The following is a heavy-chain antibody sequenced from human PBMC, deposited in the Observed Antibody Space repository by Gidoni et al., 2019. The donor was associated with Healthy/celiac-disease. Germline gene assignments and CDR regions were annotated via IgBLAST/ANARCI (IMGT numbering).Heavy chain of an antibody. CDR1: GGSISSSNW. Sequence: QVQLQESGPGLVQSSATLSLTCAVSGGSISSSNWWSWVRQPPGKGLEWIGEIYHSASTNYNPSLKSRVTISVDKSKNQFSLKLGSVTAADTAVYYCARDQVYYYDPQPVYGMDVWGQGTTVTVSS. V-gene: IGHV4-4*02. D-gene: IGHD3-22*01. J-gene: IGHJ6*02. CDR2: IYHSAST. CDR3: ARDQVYYYDPQPVYGMDV.